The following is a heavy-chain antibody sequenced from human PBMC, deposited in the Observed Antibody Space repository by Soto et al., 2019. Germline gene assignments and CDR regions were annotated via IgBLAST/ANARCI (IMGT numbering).Heavy chain of an antibody. CDR2: MSYDGSNK. V-gene: IGHV3-30*18. CDR1: GFTFSSFG. D-gene: IGHD2-15*01. CDR3: AKRGDYSWLGGMDV. J-gene: IGHJ6*02. Sequence: QVQLVESGGGVVQPGRSLRLSCATSGFTFSSFGMHWVRQAPGKGLEWVAVMSYDGSNKYYADSVKGRFTISRDNSKNTLYRQMNGLRTEETAVYYWAKRGDYSWLGGMDVWGQGTTVTGSS.